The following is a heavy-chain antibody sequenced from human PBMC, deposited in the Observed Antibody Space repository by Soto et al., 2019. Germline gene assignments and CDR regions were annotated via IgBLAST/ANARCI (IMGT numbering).Heavy chain of an antibody. D-gene: IGHD3-10*01. J-gene: IGHJ4*02. CDR2: IYSGGST. CDR3: ARARPHHTYYYGSGSYYFDY. V-gene: IGHV3-53*01. CDR1: GFTVSSNY. Sequence: GGSLRLSCAASGFTVSSNYMSWVRQAPGKGLEWVSVIYSGGSTYYADSVKCRFTISRDNSKNTLYLQMNSLRAEDTAVYYCARARPHHTYYYGSGSYYFDYWGQGTLVTVSS.